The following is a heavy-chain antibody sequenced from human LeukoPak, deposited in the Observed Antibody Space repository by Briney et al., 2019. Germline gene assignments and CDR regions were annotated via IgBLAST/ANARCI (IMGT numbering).Heavy chain of an antibody. CDR3: ASVGYCSSTSCSPYNWFDP. CDR1: GYTFTGYY. D-gene: IGHD2-2*03. V-gene: IGHV1-2*02. Sequence: ASVKVSCKASGYTFTGYYMHWVRQAPGQGLEWMGWINPNSGGTNYAQKFQGRVTMTRDTSISTAYMELGRLRSDDTAVYYCASVGYCSSTSCSPYNWFDPWGQGTLVTVSS. CDR2: INPNSGGT. J-gene: IGHJ5*02.